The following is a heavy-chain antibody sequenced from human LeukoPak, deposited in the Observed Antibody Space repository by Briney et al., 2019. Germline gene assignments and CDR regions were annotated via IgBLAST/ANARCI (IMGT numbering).Heavy chain of an antibody. Sequence: PGGSLRLSCAASGFTFSSYPMNWVRQAPGKGLEWVSSISSSSSYTFYADSVKGRFTISRDNAKNSLYRQMNSLRAEDTAVYYCAREVAFDMWGQGTMVTVSS. V-gene: IGHV3-21*06. CDR1: GFTFSSYP. J-gene: IGHJ3*02. CDR2: ISSSSSYT. CDR3: AREVAFDM.